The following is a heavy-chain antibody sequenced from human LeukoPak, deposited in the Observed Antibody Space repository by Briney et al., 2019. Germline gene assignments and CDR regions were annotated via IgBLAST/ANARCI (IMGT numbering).Heavy chain of an antibody. CDR1: GGSISSYY. CDR2: IYDSGST. V-gene: IGHV4-59*08. J-gene: IGHJ3*02. D-gene: IGHD1-14*01. Sequence: SETLSLTCTVSGGSISSYYWSWIRQPPGKGLEWIGYIYDSGSTNYNPPLKSRVTISVDTSKNQFSLKLSSVTAADTAVYYCARREGPDDAFDIWGQGTMVTVSS. CDR3: ARREGPDDAFDI.